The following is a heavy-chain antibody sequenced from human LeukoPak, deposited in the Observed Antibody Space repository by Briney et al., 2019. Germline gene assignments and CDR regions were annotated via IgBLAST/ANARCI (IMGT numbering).Heavy chain of an antibody. CDR2: IYSGGNT. CDR3: AKDIYRYCSSTSCLRAFDI. D-gene: IGHD2-2*01. V-gene: IGHV3-53*05. CDR1: GFTVSSNS. Sequence: PGGSLRLSCTVSGFTVSSNSMSWVRQAPGKGLEWVSFIYSGGNTHYSDSVKGRFTISRDNSKNTLYLQMNSLRAEDTALYYCAKDIYRYCSSTSCLRAFDIWGQGTMVTVSS. J-gene: IGHJ3*02.